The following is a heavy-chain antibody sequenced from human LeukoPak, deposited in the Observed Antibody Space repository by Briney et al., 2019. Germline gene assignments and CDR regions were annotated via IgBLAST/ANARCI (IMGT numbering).Heavy chain of an antibody. CDR3: ARGGSSSSWSWIY. D-gene: IGHD6-13*01. V-gene: IGHV3-7*01. Sequence: GGSLRLSCAASGFSFSTQWMTWVRQAPGKGLEWVANIKQDGSEKYYVDSVKGRFTISKDNAKNSLYLQMDSLRVEDTAVYYCARGGSSSSWSWIYWGQGTLVTVSS. CDR2: IKQDGSEK. CDR1: GFSFSTQW. J-gene: IGHJ4*02.